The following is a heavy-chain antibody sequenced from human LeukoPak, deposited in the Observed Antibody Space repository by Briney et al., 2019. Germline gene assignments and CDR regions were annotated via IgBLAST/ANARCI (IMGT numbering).Heavy chain of an antibody. Sequence: GGSLRLSCTVSGFPVSINSMSWVRQAPGKGLEWVSFIYSGGNTHYSDSVKGRFTISRDSSKNTLYLQMNSLRAEDTAVYYCARRAGEYSRPYDYWGQGTLVTVSS. V-gene: IGHV3-53*01. CDR1: GFPVSINS. CDR2: IYSGGNT. CDR3: ARRAGEYSRPYDY. J-gene: IGHJ4*02. D-gene: IGHD4-17*01.